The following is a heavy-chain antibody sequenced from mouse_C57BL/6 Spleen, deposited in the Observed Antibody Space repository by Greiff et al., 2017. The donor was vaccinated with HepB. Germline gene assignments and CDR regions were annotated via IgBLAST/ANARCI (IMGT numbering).Heavy chain of an antibody. D-gene: IGHD1-1*01. CDR3: AREGYYYGSSYGYFDV. J-gene: IGHJ1*03. CDR2: ISYSGST. Sequence: EVHLVESGPGMVKPSQSLSLTCTVTGYSITSGYDWHWIRHFPGNKLEWMGYISYSGSTNYNPSLNSRISITHDTSKNHFFLKLNSVTTEDTATYYCAREGYYYGSSYGYFDVWGTGTTVTVSS. CDR1: GYSITSGYD. V-gene: IGHV3-1*01.